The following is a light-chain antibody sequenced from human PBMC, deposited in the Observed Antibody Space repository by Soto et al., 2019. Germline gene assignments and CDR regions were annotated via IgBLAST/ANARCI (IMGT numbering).Light chain of an antibody. J-gene: IGKJ2*01. V-gene: IGKV1-17*03. CDR2: AAF. CDR1: QGISNF. Sequence: DIQMTQSPSAMSTSVGDRVPITCRASQGISNFLAWFQQKPGKVPKRLIYAAFSLQGGVPSRFSGSGSGTEFTLTISNLQPEDFATYYCLQHYTCPFSFGQGTTLEIK. CDR3: LQHYTCPFS.